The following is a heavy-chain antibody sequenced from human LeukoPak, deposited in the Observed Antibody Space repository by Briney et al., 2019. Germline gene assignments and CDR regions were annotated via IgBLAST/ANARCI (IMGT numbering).Heavy chain of an antibody. CDR1: GGSLSSYA. D-gene: IGHD6-13*01. J-gene: IGHJ6*02. V-gene: IGHV1-69*04. CDR3: ARHPYSSSWLPDYYYGMDV. CDR2: SIPILGIA. Sequence: SVKVSCKASGGSLSSYAISWVRQAPGQGLEWMGRSIPILGIANYAQKFQGRVTITADKSTSTAYMELSSLRSEDTAVYYCARHPYSSSWLPDYYYGMDVWGQGTTVTVSS.